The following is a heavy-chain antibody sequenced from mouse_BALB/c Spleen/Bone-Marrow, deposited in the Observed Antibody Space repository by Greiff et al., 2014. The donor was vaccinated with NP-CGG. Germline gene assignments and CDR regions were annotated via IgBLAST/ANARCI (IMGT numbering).Heavy chain of an antibody. CDR3: AAYYYGGSQFAY. J-gene: IGHJ3*01. Sequence: DVQLQESGAELVKPGASVKLSCTASGFNIKDTYMHWVKQRPEQGLEWIGRIDPANGNTKYDPKFQGKATITADTSSNTAYLQLSSLTSEDTAVYYCAAYYYGGSQFAYWGQGTLVTVSA. V-gene: IGHV14-3*02. CDR2: IDPANGNT. CDR1: GFNIKDTY. D-gene: IGHD1-1*01.